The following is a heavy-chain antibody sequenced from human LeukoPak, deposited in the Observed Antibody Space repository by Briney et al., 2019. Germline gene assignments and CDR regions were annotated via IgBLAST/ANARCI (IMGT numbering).Heavy chain of an antibody. V-gene: IGHV4-34*01. CDR3: ARGYDGDY. CDR2: INHSGST. J-gene: IGHJ4*02. CDR1: GGSFSGYY. Sequence: PSETLSLTCAVYGGSFSGYYWSWIRQPPGKGLEWIGEINHSGSTNYNPSLKSRVTISVDTSKDQFSLKLSSVTAADTAVYYCARGYDGDYWGQGTLVTVSS. D-gene: IGHD3-22*01.